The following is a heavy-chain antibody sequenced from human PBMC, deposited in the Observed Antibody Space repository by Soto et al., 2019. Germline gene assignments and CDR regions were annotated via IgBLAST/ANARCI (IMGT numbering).Heavy chain of an antibody. D-gene: IGHD2-2*01. J-gene: IGHJ4*02. V-gene: IGHV4-59*01. CDR3: ARGSEYELLRDGIYVDY. CDR1: GGSISSYY. CDR2: IYYSGST. Sequence: SETLSLTCTVSGGSISSYYWSWIRQPPGKGLEWIGYIYYSGSTNYNPSLKSRVTISVDTSKNQFSLKLSSVTAADTAVYYWARGSEYELLRDGIYVDYWGQGTLVTVSS.